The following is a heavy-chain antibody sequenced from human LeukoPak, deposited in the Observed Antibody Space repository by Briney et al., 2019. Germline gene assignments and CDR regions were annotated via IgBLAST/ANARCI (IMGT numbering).Heavy chain of an antibody. CDR3: ARQSTAAYSINFNY. CDR1: GFTFSDHY. J-gene: IGHJ4*02. D-gene: IGHD2-15*01. V-gene: IGHV3-7*01. Sequence: PGGSLRLSCAASGFTFSDHYMSWIRQAPGKGLEWVASIKQDEGERYYVDSVKGRFTISRDNAKNSLYLQMDSLSAEDTAVYYCARQSTAAYSINFNYWGQGTLVTVSS. CDR2: IKQDEGER.